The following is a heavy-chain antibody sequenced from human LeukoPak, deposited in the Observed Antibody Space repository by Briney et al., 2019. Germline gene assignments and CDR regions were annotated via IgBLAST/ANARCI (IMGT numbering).Heavy chain of an antibody. CDR3: GRAAYGNNPTPFDY. Sequence: GASVKVSCKASRYTFTDYYIHWVRQAPGQGPEWMGRINPNSGGTDYAQKFQGRVTMTRDTSITTAYMDLSRLRSDDTAVYFCGRAAYGNNPTPFDYWGQGTLVSVSS. J-gene: IGHJ4*02. D-gene: IGHD4-11*01. V-gene: IGHV1-2*06. CDR2: INPNSGGT. CDR1: RYTFTDYY.